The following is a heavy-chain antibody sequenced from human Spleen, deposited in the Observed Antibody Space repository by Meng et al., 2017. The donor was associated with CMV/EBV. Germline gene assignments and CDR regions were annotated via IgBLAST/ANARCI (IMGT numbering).Heavy chain of an antibody. J-gene: IGHJ6*02. CDR1: GGTFSSYA. D-gene: IGHD6-13*01. CDR2: IIPIFGTA. CDR3: ARTNALMKLSYSSSWYGMDV. Sequence: SVKVSCKASGGTFSSYAISWVRQAPGQGLEWMGGIIPIFGTANYAQKFQGRVTITTDESTSTAYMELSSLRSEDTAVYYCARTNALMKLSYSSSWYGMDVWGQGTTVTVSS. V-gene: IGHV1-69*05.